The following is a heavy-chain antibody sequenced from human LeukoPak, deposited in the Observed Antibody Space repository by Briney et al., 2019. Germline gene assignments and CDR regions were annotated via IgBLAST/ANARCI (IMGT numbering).Heavy chain of an antibody. CDR2: IYTSGST. V-gene: IGHV4-61*02. J-gene: IGHJ4*02. Sequence: SQTLSLTCTVSGDSISSTNYYWSWIRQPAGKGLEWIGRIYTSGSTNYNPSLKSRVTISVDTSKNQFSLKLTSVTAADTAVYYCASQLHKTGSLTSDYWGQGTLVTVSS. D-gene: IGHD7-27*01. CDR3: ASQLHKTGSLTSDY. CDR1: GDSISSTNYY.